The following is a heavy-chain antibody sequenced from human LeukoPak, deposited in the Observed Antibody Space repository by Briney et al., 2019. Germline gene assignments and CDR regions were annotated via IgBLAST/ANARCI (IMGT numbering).Heavy chain of an antibody. CDR1: GYTFTGYY. Sequence: ASVKVSCKASGYTFTGYYMHWVRKAPGQGLEWMGWINPNSGGTNYAQKFQGRVTMTRDTSISTAYMELSRLRSDDTAVYYCASFAISYYYMDVWGKGTTVTVSS. CDR3: ASFAISYYYMDV. CDR2: INPNSGGT. V-gene: IGHV1-2*02. J-gene: IGHJ6*03. D-gene: IGHD3-3*01.